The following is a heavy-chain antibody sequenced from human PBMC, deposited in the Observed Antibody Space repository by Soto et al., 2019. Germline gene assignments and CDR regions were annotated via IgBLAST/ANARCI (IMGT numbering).Heavy chain of an antibody. V-gene: IGHV3-30-3*01. CDR1: GFTFSSYA. Sequence: GGSLRLSCAASGFTFSSYAMHWVRQAPGKGLEWVAVISYDGSNKYYADSVKGRFTISRDNSKNTLYLQMNSLRAEDTAVYYCAREGYYDSSGYYYLFDYWGQGTLVTVSS. CDR2: ISYDGSNK. J-gene: IGHJ4*02. D-gene: IGHD3-22*01. CDR3: AREGYYDSSGYYYLFDY.